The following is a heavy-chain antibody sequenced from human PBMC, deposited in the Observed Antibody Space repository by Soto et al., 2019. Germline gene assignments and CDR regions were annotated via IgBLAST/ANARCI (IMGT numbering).Heavy chain of an antibody. CDR3: ARDRDTSGWYRSNY. D-gene: IGHD6-19*01. J-gene: IGHJ4*02. V-gene: IGHV1-18*01. CDR1: GYTFSNYG. CDR2: ISGYNGNT. Sequence: QVQLVQSGGEVKQPGASVKVSCKTSGYTFSNYGISWVQQAPGQGLEWVGWISGYNGNTKHAQNVQGRVTLTTDTSTSTAYMELSSLTSDDTAVYYCARDRDTSGWYRSNYWGQGTLVSVSS.